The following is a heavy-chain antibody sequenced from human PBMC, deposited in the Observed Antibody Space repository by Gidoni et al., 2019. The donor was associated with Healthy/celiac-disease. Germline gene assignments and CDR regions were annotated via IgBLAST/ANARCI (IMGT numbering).Heavy chain of an antibody. J-gene: IGHJ5*02. V-gene: IGHV3-30*04. Sequence: QVQLVESGGGVVQPGRSLRLSCAASGFTFSSYAMHWVRQAPGKGLEWVAVISYDGSNNYYADSVKGRFTISRDNSKNTLYLQMNSLRAEDTAVYYCARDHSSSFAGFDPWGQGTLVTVSS. D-gene: IGHD6-6*01. CDR3: ARDHSSSFAGFDP. CDR1: GFTFSSYA. CDR2: ISYDGSNN.